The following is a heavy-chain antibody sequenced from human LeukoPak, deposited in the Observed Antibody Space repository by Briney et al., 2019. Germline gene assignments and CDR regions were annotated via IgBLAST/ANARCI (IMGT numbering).Heavy chain of an antibody. CDR3: ARRGGGITIFGVVIGDAFDI. Sequence: GGSLRLSCAGSGFTFSNAWMSWVRQAPGKGLEWVGRIKSKPNGETLDCAAPVKGRFTISRDDSKTTLYLQMNSLRAEDTAVYYRARRGGGITIFGVVIGDAFDIWGQGTMVTVSS. D-gene: IGHD3-3*01. CDR2: IKSKPNGETL. CDR1: GFTFSNAW. V-gene: IGHV3-15*01. J-gene: IGHJ3*02.